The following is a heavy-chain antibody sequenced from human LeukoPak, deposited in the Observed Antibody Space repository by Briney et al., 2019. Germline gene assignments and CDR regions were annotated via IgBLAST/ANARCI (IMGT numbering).Heavy chain of an antibody. Sequence: ASVKVSCKASGYTFTYYYIHWVRQAPGQGLEWMGWMNPNSGGTNYAQNFQGRVTMTRDTSISTAYMEVSRLRSDDTAVYYCARKKYPYYSDSRGPFDSWGQGTLVTVSS. CDR2: MNPNSGGT. V-gene: IGHV1-2*02. J-gene: IGHJ5*01. CDR1: GYTFTYYY. CDR3: ARKKYPYYSDSRGPFDS. D-gene: IGHD3-22*01.